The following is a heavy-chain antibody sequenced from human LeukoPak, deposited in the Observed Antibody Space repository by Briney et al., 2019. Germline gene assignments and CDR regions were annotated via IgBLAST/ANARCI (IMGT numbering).Heavy chain of an antibody. Sequence: PGGSPRLSCAASGFTFSSYGMHWVRQAPGKGLEWVAVIWYDGSNKYYADSVKGRFTISRDNSKNTLYLQMNSLRAEDTAVYYCARDGPLWFGELLEVPWFDPWGQGTLVTVSS. CDR3: ARDGPLWFGELLEVPWFDP. J-gene: IGHJ5*02. CDR2: IWYDGSNK. V-gene: IGHV3-33*01. CDR1: GFTFSSYG. D-gene: IGHD3-10*01.